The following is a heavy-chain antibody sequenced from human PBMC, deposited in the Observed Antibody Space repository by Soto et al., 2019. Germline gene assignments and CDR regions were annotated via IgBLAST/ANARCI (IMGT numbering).Heavy chain of an antibody. CDR3: AKGSIEYSASVDN. Sequence: EVQLLESGGGLVQPGGSLRLSCVASGFSFSSYAMVLVRQAPGKGLEWVSVISARGGSSYFADTVKGRFTISRDNSKNLLSLEMNSLRAEDTAIYFCAKGSIEYSASVDNWGQGTLVLVSS. CDR2: ISARGGSS. J-gene: IGHJ4*02. D-gene: IGHD5-12*01. V-gene: IGHV3-23*01. CDR1: GFSFSSYA.